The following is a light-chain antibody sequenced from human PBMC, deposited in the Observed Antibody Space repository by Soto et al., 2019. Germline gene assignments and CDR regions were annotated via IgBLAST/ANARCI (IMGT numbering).Light chain of an antibody. CDR2: DVS. Sequence: QSALTQPRSVSGSPGQSVTISCTGTSSDVGGYNYVSWYQQHPGKAPKLMISDVSKRPSGVPDRFSGSKSDNTASLTISGLQAEDEADYYCCSYAGSYTFVFGTGTKLTVL. CDR3: CSYAGSYTFV. J-gene: IGLJ1*01. V-gene: IGLV2-11*01. CDR1: SSDVGGYNY.